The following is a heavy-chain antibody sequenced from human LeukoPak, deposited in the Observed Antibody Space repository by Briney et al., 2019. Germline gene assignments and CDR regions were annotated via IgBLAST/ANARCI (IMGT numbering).Heavy chain of an antibody. Sequence: GGSLRLSCAASGFTFSSYGMHWVRQVPGKGLVWVSRINNDGSSASYVDSVKGRFTISRDNAKNTLFLQMNSLRAEDTAVYYCARRGTGHGMDVWGQGTTVIVSS. CDR3: ARRGTGHGMDV. CDR2: INNDGSSA. V-gene: IGHV3-74*01. J-gene: IGHJ6*02. D-gene: IGHD1-1*01. CDR1: GFTFSSYG.